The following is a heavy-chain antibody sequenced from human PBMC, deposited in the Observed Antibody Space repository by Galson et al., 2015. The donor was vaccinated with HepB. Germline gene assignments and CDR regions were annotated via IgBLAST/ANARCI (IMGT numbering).Heavy chain of an antibody. D-gene: IGHD6-13*01. Sequence: SLRLSCAASGFTFSDYYMSWIRQAPGKGLEWVSYISSSGSTIYYAASVKGRFTISRDNAKNSLYLQMNSLRAEDTAVYYCARDYSSSWYYYYYYMDVWGKGTTVTVSS. V-gene: IGHV3-11*01. CDR1: GFTFSDYY. CDR3: ARDYSSSWYYYYYYMDV. J-gene: IGHJ6*03. CDR2: ISSSGSTI.